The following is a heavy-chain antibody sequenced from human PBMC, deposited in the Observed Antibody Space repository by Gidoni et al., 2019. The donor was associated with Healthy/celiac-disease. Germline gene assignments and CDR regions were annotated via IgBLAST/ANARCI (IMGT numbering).Heavy chain of an antibody. J-gene: IGHJ6*03. CDR2: IDTTGSN. CDR3: ARVVPAAIRGYYYFYLDV. CDR1: GGSISSFY. D-gene: IGHD2-2*02. Sequence: QVQLQESGSGLVKPSETLSLTCTASGGSISSFYWSRLRQPAGKGLVWFERIDTTGSNNYTPSLKSRVTLSVDTSKNQFSLKKSSVTAAVTAVYYCARVVPAAIRGYYYFYLDVWGKGTTVTVSS. V-gene: IGHV4-4*07.